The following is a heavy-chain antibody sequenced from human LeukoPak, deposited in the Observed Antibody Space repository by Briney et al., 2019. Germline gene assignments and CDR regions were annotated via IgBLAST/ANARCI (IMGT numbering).Heavy chain of an antibody. Sequence: GGSLRLSCAASGFTFSSYAMSWVRQAPGKGLEWVSAISGSGGSTYYADSVTGRFTISRDNSKNTLYLQMNSLRAEDTAVYYCAKGGYSSGWYVNYFDYWGQGTLVTVSS. D-gene: IGHD6-19*01. J-gene: IGHJ4*02. V-gene: IGHV3-23*01. CDR1: GFTFSSYA. CDR2: ISGSGGST. CDR3: AKGGYSSGWYVNYFDY.